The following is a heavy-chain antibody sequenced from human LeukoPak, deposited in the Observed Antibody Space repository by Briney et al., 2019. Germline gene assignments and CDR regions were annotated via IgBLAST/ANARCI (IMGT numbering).Heavy chain of an antibody. CDR3: AKGFSEGCSGGSCYSFAFQH. Sequence: GGSLRLSCAASGFTFSSYGMHWVRQAPGKGLEGVAVISYVGSNKYYADSVKGRFTISRDNSKNTLYLQMNSLRAEDTAVYYCAKGFSEGCSGGSCYSFAFQHWGQGTLVTASS. D-gene: IGHD2-15*01. CDR1: GFTFSSYG. J-gene: IGHJ1*01. CDR2: ISYVGSNK. V-gene: IGHV3-30*18.